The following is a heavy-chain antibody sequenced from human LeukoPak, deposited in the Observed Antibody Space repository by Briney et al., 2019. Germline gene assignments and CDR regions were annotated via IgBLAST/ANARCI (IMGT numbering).Heavy chain of an antibody. D-gene: IGHD6-19*01. CDR3: ARAEYSSGWLEVDY. Sequence: SQTLSLTCAISGDSVSSNSAAWNWIRQSPSRGFEWLGRTYYRSKWYNDYAVSVKSRITINPDTSKNQFSLQLNSVTPEDTAVYYCARAEYSSGWLEVDYWGQGTLVTVSS. J-gene: IGHJ4*02. V-gene: IGHV6-1*01. CDR1: GDSVSSNSAA. CDR2: TYYRSKWYN.